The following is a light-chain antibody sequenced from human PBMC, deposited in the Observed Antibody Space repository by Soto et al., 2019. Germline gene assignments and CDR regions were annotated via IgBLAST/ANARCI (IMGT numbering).Light chain of an antibody. CDR3: QQYDNLQWT. J-gene: IGKJ1*01. Sequence: DIQMTQSPSSLSASVGDRVTITCQASQDISNYLNWYQQKPGKAPKLLIYDASKWETGVPSRFSGSGSGTDFTFTISSLQPEDIATYYCQQYDNLQWTFGQGTKVEIK. CDR1: QDISNY. V-gene: IGKV1-33*01. CDR2: DAS.